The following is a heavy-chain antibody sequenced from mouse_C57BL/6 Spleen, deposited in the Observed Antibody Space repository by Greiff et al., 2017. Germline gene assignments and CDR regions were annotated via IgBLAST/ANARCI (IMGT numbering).Heavy chain of an antibody. CDR1: GFTFSSYA. V-gene: IGHV5-4*01. J-gene: IGHJ2*01. CDR3: ARVPKLGRGEYYFDY. D-gene: IGHD4-1*01. Sequence: EVQLQESGGGLVKPGGSLKLSCAASGFTFSSYAMSWVRQTPEKRLEWVATISDGGSYTYSPDNVKGRFTISRDNAKNNLYLQMSHLKSEDTAMYYCARVPKLGRGEYYFDYWGQGTTLTVSS. CDR2: ISDGGSYT.